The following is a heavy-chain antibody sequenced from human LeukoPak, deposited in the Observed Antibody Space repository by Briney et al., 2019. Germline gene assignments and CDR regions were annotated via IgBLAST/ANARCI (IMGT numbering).Heavy chain of an antibody. D-gene: IGHD5-18*01. Sequence: GGSLRLSCAASGFTFSSYWMHWVRQAPGKGLVWVSRINGDGNSTIYADSVKGRFTISRDNAKNTLYLQMNSLRAEDTAVYYCARVVDTHFDYWGQGTLVTVSS. V-gene: IGHV3-74*01. CDR2: INGDGNST. J-gene: IGHJ4*02. CDR3: ARVVDTHFDY. CDR1: GFTFSSYW.